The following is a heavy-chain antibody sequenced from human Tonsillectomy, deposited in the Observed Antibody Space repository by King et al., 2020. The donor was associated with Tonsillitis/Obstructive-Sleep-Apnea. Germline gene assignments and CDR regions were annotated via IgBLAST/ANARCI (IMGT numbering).Heavy chain of an antibody. Sequence: VQLVESGGGVVRPGGSMRLSCAASGFTFVDYGMILGRQPPGEGLDVVSVINGECGSTGCADTVKGRFNISRDNAKNSLYLQMNSLRAEDTALYYCARGEGYTTPIDYWGQGTLVTVSS. CDR1: GFTFVDYG. J-gene: IGHJ4*02. CDR3: ARGEGYTTPIDY. CDR2: INGECGST. D-gene: IGHD5-24*01. V-gene: IGHV3-20*04.